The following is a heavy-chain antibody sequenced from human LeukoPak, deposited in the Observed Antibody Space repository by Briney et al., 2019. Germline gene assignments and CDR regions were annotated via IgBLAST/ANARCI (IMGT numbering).Heavy chain of an antibody. J-gene: IGHJ4*02. CDR2: IYYSGST. Sequence: SETLSLTCTVSGGSISSSSYYWGWIRQPPGKGLEWIGSIYYSGSTYYNPSLKSRVTISVDTSKNQFSLKLSSVTAADTAVYYCARQFRRDRVDYWGQGTLVTVSS. V-gene: IGHV4-39*01. CDR1: GGSISSSSYY. CDR3: ARQFRRDRVDY. D-gene: IGHD5-24*01.